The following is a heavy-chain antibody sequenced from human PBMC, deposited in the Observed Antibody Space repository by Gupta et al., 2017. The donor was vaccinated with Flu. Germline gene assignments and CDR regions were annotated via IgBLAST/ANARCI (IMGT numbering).Heavy chain of an antibody. Sequence: QLVESGGGVVQPGRSLRLSCAASGFTFSDYAMHWVRQAPGKGLEWLAIIWYDGSDKYYADSVKGRFTISRDNYRNTLHMQMNSLRAEDTAVYYCARSRYDFWSGYVGSEYGMDVWGQGTTVTVSS. D-gene: IGHD3-3*01. CDR1: GFTFSDYA. CDR3: ARSRYDFWSGYVGSEYGMDV. J-gene: IGHJ6*02. V-gene: IGHV3-33*01. CDR2: IWYDGSDK.